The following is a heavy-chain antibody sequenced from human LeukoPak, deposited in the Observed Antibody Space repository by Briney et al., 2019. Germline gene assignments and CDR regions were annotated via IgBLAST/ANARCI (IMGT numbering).Heavy chain of an antibody. CDR1: GASISGHY. CDR3: ARQRLDGDILGFAW. CDR2: IHTSGSP. Sequence: PSETLSLTCNVSGASISGHYWSWIRHPAGKSLEWIGRIHTSGSPIYNPSLSSRVTMSVDTSKGQFSLTMNSLTAADTAIYYCARQRLDGDILGFAWWGQGTLVTVSS. V-gene: IGHV4-4*07. D-gene: IGHD2-21*01. J-gene: IGHJ4*02.